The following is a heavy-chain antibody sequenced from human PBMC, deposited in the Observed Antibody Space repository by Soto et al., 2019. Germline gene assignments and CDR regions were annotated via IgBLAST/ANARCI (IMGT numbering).Heavy chain of an antibody. CDR2: ISGGGSGA. V-gene: IGHV3-23*01. J-gene: IGHJ4*02. CDR3: AIDLWWYTH. D-gene: IGHD2-15*01. CDR1: GFTFSDHA. Sequence: EVQLLDSGGGLVQPGGSLRLSCTASGFTFSDHAMTWVRQAPGKGLEWLSGISGGGSGAYYADSVKGRFTVSRANSNNTLFLQMDSLRVEDTAVYYCAIDLWWYTHWGQGTLVTVSS.